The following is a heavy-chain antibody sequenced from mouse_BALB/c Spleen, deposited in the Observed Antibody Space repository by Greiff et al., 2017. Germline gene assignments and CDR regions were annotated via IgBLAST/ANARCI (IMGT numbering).Heavy chain of an antibody. J-gene: IGHJ4*01. V-gene: IGHV1-39*01. D-gene: IGHD1-1*01. Sequence: VQLQQTGPELVKPGASVKISCKASGYSFTDYIMLWVKQSHGKSLEWIGNINPYYGSTSYNLKFKGKATLTVDKSSSTAYMQLNSLTSEDSAVYYCARGNYGPFDYWGQGTSVTVSS. CDR2: INPYYGST. CDR3: ARGNYGPFDY. CDR1: GYSFTDYI.